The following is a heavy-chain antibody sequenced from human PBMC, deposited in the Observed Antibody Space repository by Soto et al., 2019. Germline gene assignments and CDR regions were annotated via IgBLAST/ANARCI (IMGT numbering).Heavy chain of an antibody. Sequence: GGSLRLSCATSGFTFSSYAMHWVRQAPGKGLEYVSSFSSNGVSTYYANSVKGRFTISRDNSKNTLYLQMGSLRAEDMAVYYCARDPFYYGSESYYVLTNGLDYWGQGTLVTVSS. V-gene: IGHV3-64*01. CDR2: FSSNGVST. D-gene: IGHD3-10*01. CDR1: GFTFSSYA. J-gene: IGHJ4*02. CDR3: ARDPFYYGSESYYVLTNGLDY.